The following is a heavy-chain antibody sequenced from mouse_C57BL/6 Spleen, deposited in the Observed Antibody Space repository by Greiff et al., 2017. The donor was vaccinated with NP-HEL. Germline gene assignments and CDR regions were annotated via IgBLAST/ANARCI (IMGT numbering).Heavy chain of an antibody. V-gene: IGHV2-2*01. CDR3: ARRGYGYSYFDY. D-gene: IGHD2-2*01. CDR2: IWSGGST. Sequence: QVQLQQSGPGLVQPSQSLSITCTVSGFSFTSYGVHWVRQSPGKGLEWLGVIWSGGSTDYNAAFISRLSISKDNSKSQVFFKMNSLQAYDTAIYYCARRGYGYSYFDYWGQGTPLTVSS. J-gene: IGHJ2*01. CDR1: GFSFTSYG.